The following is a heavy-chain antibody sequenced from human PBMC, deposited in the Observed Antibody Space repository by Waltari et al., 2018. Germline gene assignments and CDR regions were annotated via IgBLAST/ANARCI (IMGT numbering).Heavy chain of an antibody. V-gene: IGHV4-39*07. D-gene: IGHD6-19*01. CDR1: GGSISSSSYY. J-gene: IGHJ4*02. CDR3: ARSVAVAGSFSY. CDR2: IYYSGST. Sequence: QLQLQESGPGLVKPSETLSLTCTVSGGSISSSSYYWGWIRQPPGKGLEWIGSIYYSGSTYYNPSLKSRVTISVDTSKNQFSLKLSSVTAADTAVYYCARSVAVAGSFSYWGQGTLVTVSS.